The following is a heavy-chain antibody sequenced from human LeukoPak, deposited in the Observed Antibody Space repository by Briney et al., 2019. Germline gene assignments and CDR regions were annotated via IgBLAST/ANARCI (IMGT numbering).Heavy chain of an antibody. J-gene: IGHJ4*02. V-gene: IGHV4-39*07. CDR3: ARGTTTITMIVVVISYYFDC. D-gene: IGHD3-22*01. CDR1: GGSISSSSYY. Sequence: SETLSLTCTVSGGSISSSSYYWGWIRQPPGKGLEWIGSIYYSGSTYYNPSLKSRVTISVDTSKNQFSLKLSSVTAADTAVYYCARGTTTITMIVVVISYYFDCWGQGTLVTVFS. CDR2: IYYSGST.